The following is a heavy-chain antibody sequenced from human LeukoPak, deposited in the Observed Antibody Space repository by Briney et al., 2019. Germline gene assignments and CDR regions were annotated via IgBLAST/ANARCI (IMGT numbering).Heavy chain of an antibody. CDR2: INHSGST. J-gene: IGHJ3*02. CDR3: VRDTREDCSGDSCYWDDAFDI. V-gene: IGHV4-34*01. D-gene: IGHD2-15*01. CDR1: GGSFSGYY. Sequence: SETLSLTCAVYGGSFSGYYWSWIRQPPGKGLEWTGEINHSGSTNYNPSLKSRVTISVDTSKNQFSLKLSSVTAADTAVYYCVRDTREDCSGDSCYWDDAFDIWGQGTAVIVSS.